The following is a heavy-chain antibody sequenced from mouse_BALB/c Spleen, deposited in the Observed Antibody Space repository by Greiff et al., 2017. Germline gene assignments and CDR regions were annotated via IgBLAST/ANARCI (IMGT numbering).Heavy chain of an antibody. CDR2: ISCYNGAT. CDR3: ATTMIKGWFAD. CDR1: GYSFTGYY. Sequence: LVKTGASVKISCKASGYSFTGYYMHWVKQSHGKSLEWIGYISCYNGATSYNQKFKGKATFTVDTSSSTAYMQFNSLTSEDSAVYYCATTMIKGWFADWGQGTLVTVSA. J-gene: IGHJ3*01. V-gene: IGHV1S34*01. D-gene: IGHD2-4*01.